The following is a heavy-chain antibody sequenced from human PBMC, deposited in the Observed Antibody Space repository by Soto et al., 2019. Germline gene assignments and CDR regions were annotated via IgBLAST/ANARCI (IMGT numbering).Heavy chain of an antibody. CDR1: GGSISSYY. CDR3: ARVLGLPELGWFDY. CDR2: IYYSGRT. D-gene: IGHD1-7*01. Sequence: SETLSLTCTGSGGSISSYYWSWIRQPPGRGLVWSGYIYYSGRTTYNPPLKSRVTISVYTPKNQFSLKLGSVTAADTTVYYCARVLGLPELGWFDYWGQGTLVTVSS. V-gene: IGHV4-59*01. J-gene: IGHJ5*01.